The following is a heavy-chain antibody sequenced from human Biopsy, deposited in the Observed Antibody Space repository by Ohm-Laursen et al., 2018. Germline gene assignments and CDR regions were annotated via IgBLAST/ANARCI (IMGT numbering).Heavy chain of an antibody. CDR3: ARDVKRYCSGTSCYSGYFGMDV. V-gene: IGHV4-59*02. J-gene: IGHJ6*02. CDR1: GDSVTKYY. D-gene: IGHD2-2*01. Sequence: TLSLTCTVSGDSVTKYYWSWIRQPPGKGLEWIGHIYYSVMTNYNPSLQSRVSISVDTSRNQVSLTLNSVTAADTAVYFCARDVKRYCSGTSCYSGYFGMDVWGQGTTVTVS. CDR2: IYYSVMT.